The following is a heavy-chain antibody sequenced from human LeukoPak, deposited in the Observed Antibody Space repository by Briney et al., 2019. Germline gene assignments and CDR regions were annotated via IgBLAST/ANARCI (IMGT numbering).Heavy chain of an antibody. CDR1: GYTFTSYY. D-gene: IGHD3-10*01. CDR3: ARDGWFGEFTFDP. Sequence: ASVKVSCKASGYTFTSYYMHWVRQAPGQGLEWMGWINPNSGGTNYAQKFQGRVTMTRDTSISTAYMELSRLRSDDTAVYYCARDGWFGEFTFDPWGQGTLVTVSS. V-gene: IGHV1-2*02. J-gene: IGHJ5*02. CDR2: INPNSGGT.